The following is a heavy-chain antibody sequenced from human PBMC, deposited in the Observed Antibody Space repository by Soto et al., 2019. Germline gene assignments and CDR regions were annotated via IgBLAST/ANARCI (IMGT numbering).Heavy chain of an antibody. D-gene: IGHD2-2*01. CDR3: ARYIPGVRYYGMDV. CDR1: GFTFSSYA. Sequence: EVQLLESGGGLVQPGGSLRLSCAASGFTFSSYAMKWVRQAPGKGLEWVSLSGESGAPTYYADSVKGRFTISRPNSGNMLFLEMYRLRAADTAVYYCARYIPGVRYYGMDVWGPGTTVTV. J-gene: IGHJ6*02. CDR2: SGESGAPT. V-gene: IGHV3-23*01.